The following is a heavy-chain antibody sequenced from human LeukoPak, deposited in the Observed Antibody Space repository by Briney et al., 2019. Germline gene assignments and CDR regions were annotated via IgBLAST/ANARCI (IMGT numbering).Heavy chain of an antibody. D-gene: IGHD6-6*01. V-gene: IGHV3-48*01. J-gene: IGHJ6*02. CDR3: ARDGWVSIAARPGYYGMDV. CDR1: GFTFSSYS. Sequence: GGSLRLSCAASGFTFSSYSMNWVRQAPGKGLEWVSYISSSSSAIYYADSVKGRFTISRDNAKNSLYLQMNSLRAEDTAVYYCARDGWVSIAARPGYYGMDVWGQGTTVTVSS. CDR2: ISSSSSAI.